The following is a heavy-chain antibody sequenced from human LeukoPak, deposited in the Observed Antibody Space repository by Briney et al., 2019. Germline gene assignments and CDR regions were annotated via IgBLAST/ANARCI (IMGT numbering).Heavy chain of an antibody. CDR3: ARDSTGYGYEEWS. CDR1: GFTFSSYG. Sequence: GGSLRLSCAASGFTFSSYGMSWVRQAPGKGLEWVANIKQDGSENFYVDSVKGRFTISRDNAKNSVFLQMNSLRADDTAVYYCARDSTGYGYEEWSWGQGTLVTVSS. V-gene: IGHV3-7*01. CDR2: IKQDGSEN. J-gene: IGHJ5*02. D-gene: IGHD5-18*01.